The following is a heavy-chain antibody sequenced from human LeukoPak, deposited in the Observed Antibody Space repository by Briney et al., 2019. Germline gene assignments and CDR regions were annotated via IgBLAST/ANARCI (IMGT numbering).Heavy chain of an antibody. CDR1: GFTFSSYG. Sequence: PGGSLRLSCAASGFTFSSYGMNWVRQAPGKGLEWVSYIRSSGSTIYYADSVKGRFTLSRDNAKNSLYLQMNSLRAEDTAVYYCARGDTSGWSDYWGQGTLVTVSS. CDR2: IRSSGSTI. CDR3: ARGDTSGWSDY. V-gene: IGHV3-48*03. J-gene: IGHJ4*02. D-gene: IGHD6-19*01.